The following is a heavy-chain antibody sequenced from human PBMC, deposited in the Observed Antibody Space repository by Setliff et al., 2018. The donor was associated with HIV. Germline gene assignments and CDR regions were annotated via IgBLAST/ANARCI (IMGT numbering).Heavy chain of an antibody. Sequence: GASVKVSCKASGYTFSTYSISWVRQAPGQGLEWLGWISPYNGNTKYAEKFQGRVTMTTDTSTSTAYMDLRSLRSDDTAGYFCVREGGAIFGVVIEGPAFDIWGQGTMVTVS. J-gene: IGHJ3*02. CDR3: VREGGAIFGVVIEGPAFDI. CDR2: ISPYNGNT. D-gene: IGHD3-3*01. CDR1: GYTFSTYS. V-gene: IGHV1-18*01.